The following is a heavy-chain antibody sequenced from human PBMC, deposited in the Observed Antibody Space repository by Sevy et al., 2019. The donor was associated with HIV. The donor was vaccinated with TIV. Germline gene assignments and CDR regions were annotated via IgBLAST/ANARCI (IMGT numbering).Heavy chain of an antibody. D-gene: IGHD3-9*01. CDR2: IGGSGGST. CDR1: GFTFTDYV. V-gene: IGHV3-23*01. CDR3: ATDRISDWFFDS. Sequence: GGSLRLSCTASGFTFTDYVMNWVRQAPGRGLKWVSSIGGSGGSTHYADSVKGRFTISRDNSKNTLYLQMNSLRAEDTAVYYCATDRISDWFFDSWGQRTLVTVSS. J-gene: IGHJ4*02.